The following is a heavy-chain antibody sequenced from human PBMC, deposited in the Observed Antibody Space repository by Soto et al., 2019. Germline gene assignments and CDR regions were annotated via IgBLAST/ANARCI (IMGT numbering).Heavy chain of an antibody. CDR3: ARGEGYYGSGREKGGMDV. CDR1: GFTFSSYW. V-gene: IGHV3-74*01. CDR2: INSDGSST. Sequence: GGSLRLSCAAFGFTFSSYWMHWVRQAPGKGLVWVSRINSDGSSTSYADSVKGRFTISRDNAKNTLYLQMNSLRAGDTAVYYCARGEGYYGSGREKGGMDVWGQGTTVTVSS. J-gene: IGHJ6*02. D-gene: IGHD3-10*01.